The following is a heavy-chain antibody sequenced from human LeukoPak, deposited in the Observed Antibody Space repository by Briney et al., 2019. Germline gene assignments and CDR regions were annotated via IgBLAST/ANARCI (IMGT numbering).Heavy chain of an antibody. CDR3: ATSGSVEMATDFDY. Sequence: SGGSLRLSCAASGFTFSSYGMHWVRQAPGKGLERVAVISYDGSNKYYADSVKGRFTISRDNSKNTLYLQMNSLRAEDTAVYYCATSGSVEMATDFDYWGQGTLVTVSS. J-gene: IGHJ4*02. V-gene: IGHV3-30*03. D-gene: IGHD5-24*01. CDR2: ISYDGSNK. CDR1: GFTFSSYG.